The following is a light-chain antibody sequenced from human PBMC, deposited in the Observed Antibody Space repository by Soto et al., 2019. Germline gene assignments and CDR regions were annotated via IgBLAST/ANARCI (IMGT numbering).Light chain of an antibody. J-gene: IGKJ1*01. CDR2: GAS. Sequence: EIVLTQSPGTLSLSPGERVTLSCRASQSFSSNYLAWYQHKPGQTPRLLIYGASNSATGIPDRFSGSGSGTDFTLTINRLEPDDFAVYYCQQYGSAPGTFGQGTKVDIK. V-gene: IGKV3-20*01. CDR1: QSFSSNY. CDR3: QQYGSAPGT.